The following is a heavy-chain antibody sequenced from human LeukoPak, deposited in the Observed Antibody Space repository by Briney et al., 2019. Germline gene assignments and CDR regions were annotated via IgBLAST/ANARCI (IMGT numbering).Heavy chain of an antibody. CDR1: GFSLTTNGVA. CDR2: IYSNDDK. CDR3: ARRFKSSSRWNFDY. Sequence: ASGPTLVNPTQTLTLTCTFSGFSLTTNGVAVGWIRQPPGKALEWLALIYSNDDKNYSPSLQSKLTITKDTSKNQVVLTMTNMDPVDTATYYCARRFKSSSRWNFDYWGQGSLVTVSS. D-gene: IGHD6-13*01. J-gene: IGHJ4*02. V-gene: IGHV2-5*01.